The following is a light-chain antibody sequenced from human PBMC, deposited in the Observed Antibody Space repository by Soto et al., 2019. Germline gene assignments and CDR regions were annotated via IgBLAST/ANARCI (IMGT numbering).Light chain of an antibody. Sequence: DIQMTQPPSTLSASVGDRVTITCRASQSISSWLGWYRQKPGKATKLLIYKASSLEIGVPPRFSGSRSGTEFTLTLSSLQPDDCGTYYCQQYNCFLSGTFGQGTKVDIK. CDR3: QQYNCFLSGT. J-gene: IGKJ1*01. CDR2: KAS. CDR1: QSISSW. V-gene: IGKV1-5*03.